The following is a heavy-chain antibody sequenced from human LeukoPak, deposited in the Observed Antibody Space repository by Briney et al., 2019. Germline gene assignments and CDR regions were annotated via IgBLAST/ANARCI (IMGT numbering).Heavy chain of an antibody. CDR1: GFTFSSYE. CDR3: ARDPGTTQTLHDAFDI. V-gene: IGHV3-48*03. D-gene: IGHD1-7*01. CDR2: ISRSATTI. J-gene: IGHJ3*02. Sequence: GSLRLSCAASGFTFSSYEMNWVRQAPGKGLEWVSSISRSATTIYYADSVKGRFTISRDNAKNSLYLQMNSLRAEDTAVYYCARDPGTTQTLHDAFDIWGQGTMVTVSS.